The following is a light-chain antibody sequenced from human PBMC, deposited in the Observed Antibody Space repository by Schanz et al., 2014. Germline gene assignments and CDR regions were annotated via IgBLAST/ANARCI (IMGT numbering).Light chain of an antibody. V-gene: IGLV2-14*01. CDR3: SSYAGSNTYVL. CDR2: DVN. CDR1: SSDVGGYNY. J-gene: IGLJ2*01. Sequence: QSVLTQPASVSGSPGQSITISCTGTSSDVGGYNYVSWYQQHPGKAPKLMIYDVNNRPSGVSNRFSGSKSGNTASLTISGLQAEDEADYYCSSYAGSNTYVLFGGGTKLTVL.